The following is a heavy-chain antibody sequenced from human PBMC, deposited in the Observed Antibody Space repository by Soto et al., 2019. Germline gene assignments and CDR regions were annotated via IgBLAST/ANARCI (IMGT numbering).Heavy chain of an antibody. J-gene: IGHJ6*02. CDR3: ARDSYDFWSGYYSDYYYGMDV. V-gene: IGHV4-30-4*01. CDR2: IYYSGST. Sequence: KSSETLSLTCTVSGGSISSGDYYWSWIRQPPGKGLEWIGYIYYSGSTYYNPSLKSRVTISVDTSKNQFSLKLSSVTAADTAVYYCARDSYDFWSGYYSDYYYGMDVWGQGTTVTVSS. D-gene: IGHD3-3*01. CDR1: GGSISSGDYY.